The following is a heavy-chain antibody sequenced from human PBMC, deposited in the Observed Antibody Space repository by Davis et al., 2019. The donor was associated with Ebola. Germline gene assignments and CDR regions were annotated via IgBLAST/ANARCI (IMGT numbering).Heavy chain of an antibody. J-gene: IGHJ4*02. CDR2: VSSSATTI. CDR1: GSSFRSYS. Sequence: GESLKISCAASGSSFRSYSMNWVRQAPGKGLEWVSYVSSSATTIYYADSVKGRFTISRDNAKNSLYLQMNSLRAEDTAVYYCARVRAVAHFDYWGQGTLVTVSS. V-gene: IGHV3-48*01. CDR3: ARVRAVAHFDY. D-gene: IGHD6-19*01.